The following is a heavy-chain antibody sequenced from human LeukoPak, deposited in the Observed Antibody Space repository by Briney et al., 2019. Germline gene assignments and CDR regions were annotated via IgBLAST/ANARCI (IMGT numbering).Heavy chain of an antibody. CDR1: GYTFTGYY. CDR2: INPNSGGT. D-gene: IGHD4-23*01. J-gene: IGHJ2*01. CDR3: AREGGDYGGNSQFWYFDL. V-gene: IGHV1-2*02. Sequence: GASVKVSCKASGYTFTGYYMHWVRQAPGQGLEWMGWINPNSGGTNYAQKFQGRVTMTRDTSISTDYMELSRLRSDDTAVYYCAREGGDYGGNSQFWYFDLWGRGTLVTVSS.